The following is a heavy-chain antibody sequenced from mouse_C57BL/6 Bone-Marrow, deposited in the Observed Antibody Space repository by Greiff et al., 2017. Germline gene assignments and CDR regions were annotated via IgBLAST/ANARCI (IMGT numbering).Heavy chain of an antibody. CDR1: GYTFTDYY. CDR2: INPYNGGT. Sequence: VQLKESGPVLVKPGASVKMSCKASGYTFTDYYMNWVKQSHGKSLEWIGVINPYNGGTSYNQKFKGKATLTVDKSSSTAYMELNSLTSEDSAVYYCARTYYDYAGFDYWGQGTTLTVSS. V-gene: IGHV1-19*01. CDR3: ARTYYDYAGFDY. J-gene: IGHJ2*01. D-gene: IGHD2-4*01.